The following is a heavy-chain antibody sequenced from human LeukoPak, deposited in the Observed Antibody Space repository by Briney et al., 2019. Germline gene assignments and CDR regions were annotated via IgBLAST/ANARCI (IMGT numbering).Heavy chain of an antibody. CDR1: GGSFSGYY. D-gene: IGHD5-12*01. Sequence: SETLSLTCAVYGGSFSGYYWSWIRQPPGKGLEWIGEINHSGSTNYNPSLKSRVTISVDTSKNQFSLKLSSVTAADTAAYYCARGGGYVDLGDYWGQGTLVTVSS. CDR2: INHSGST. CDR3: ARGGGYVDLGDY. J-gene: IGHJ4*02. V-gene: IGHV4-34*01.